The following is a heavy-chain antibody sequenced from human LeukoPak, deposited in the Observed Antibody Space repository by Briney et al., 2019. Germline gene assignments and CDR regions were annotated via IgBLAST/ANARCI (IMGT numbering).Heavy chain of an antibody. D-gene: IGHD3-22*01. Sequence: GALRPSCAASGFTFSSYAMSWVRQAPGKGLEWVSYISSSGSTIYYADSVKGRFTISRDNAKNSLYLQMNSLRAEDTAVYYCARDPSGFSSYFDYWGQGTLVTVSS. CDR1: GFTFSSYA. CDR3: ARDPSGFSSYFDY. V-gene: IGHV3-48*04. CDR2: ISSSGSTI. J-gene: IGHJ4*02.